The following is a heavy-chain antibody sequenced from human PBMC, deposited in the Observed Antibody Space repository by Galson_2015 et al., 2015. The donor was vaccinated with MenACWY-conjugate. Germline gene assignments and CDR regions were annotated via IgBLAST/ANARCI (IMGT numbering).Heavy chain of an antibody. V-gene: IGHV3-53*01. Sequence: LRLSCAATGFTVNTNYLTWVRQVPGRGLECVSVIYAAGSTYYTDSVTGRFTVSRDSSNNAVHLQMNSLRVEDTAVYYCARAVSLRGSGHFPPDYMDVWGKGTAVTVSS. D-gene: IGHD3-10*01. J-gene: IGHJ6*03. CDR2: IYAAGST. CDR3: ARAVSLRGSGHFPPDYMDV. CDR1: GFTVNTNY.